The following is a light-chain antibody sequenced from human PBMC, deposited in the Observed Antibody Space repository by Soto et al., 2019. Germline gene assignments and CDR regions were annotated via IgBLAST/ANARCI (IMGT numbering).Light chain of an antibody. Sequence: ESVVTQSPATLSLSPGERATLSCRASQDVSRYLAWYQQKPGQSPRLLIYDASNRATGVPDRFSGGGSGTDFTLTISRLEPEDFAVYFCQHYDSSPPWTFGQGTKVDIK. CDR2: DAS. CDR3: QHYDSSPPWT. J-gene: IGKJ1*01. V-gene: IGKV3-20*01. CDR1: QDVSRY.